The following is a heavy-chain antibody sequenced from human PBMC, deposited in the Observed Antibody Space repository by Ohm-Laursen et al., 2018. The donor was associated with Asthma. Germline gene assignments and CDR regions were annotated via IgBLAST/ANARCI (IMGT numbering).Heavy chain of an antibody. Sequence: SLRLSCAASGFTFSNAWMSWVRQAPGKGLEWVGRIKSKTDGGTTDYAAPVKGRFTISRDDSKNTLYLQMDSLRAEDTAVYYCAKLPVQSGYDYLYFDFWGQGTLVTVSS. CDR3: AKLPVQSGYDYLYFDF. CDR2: IKSKTDGGTT. V-gene: IGHV3-15*01. CDR1: GFTFSNAW. D-gene: IGHD5-12*01. J-gene: IGHJ4*02.